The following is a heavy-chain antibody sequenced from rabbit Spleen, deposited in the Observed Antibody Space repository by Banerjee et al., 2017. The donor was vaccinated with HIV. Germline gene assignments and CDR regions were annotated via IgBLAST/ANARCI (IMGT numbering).Heavy chain of an antibody. CDR2: INTATAKA. CDR1: GVSLNDKDV. CDR3: ARDTGSSFSSYGMDL. J-gene: IGHJ3*01. Sequence: EQLEESGGGLVKPEGSLTLTCKASGVSLNDKDVMCWVRQAPGKGLEWIACINTATAKAVYANWAKGRFTISTTSSTTVTLQMTSLTVADTATYFCARDTGSSFSSYGMDLWGQGTLVTVS. D-gene: IGHD8-1*01. V-gene: IGHV1S45*01.